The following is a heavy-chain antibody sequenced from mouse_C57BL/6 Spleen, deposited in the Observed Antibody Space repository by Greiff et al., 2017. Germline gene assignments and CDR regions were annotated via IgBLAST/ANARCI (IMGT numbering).Heavy chain of an antibody. D-gene: IGHD1-1*01. CDR1: GFTFSDYG. V-gene: IGHV5-17*01. CDR3: ARYYGSSCFDY. Sequence: EVKLMESGGGLVKSGGSLKLSCAASGFTFSDYGMHWVRQAPEKGLEWVAYISSGSSTIYYADTVKGRFTISRDNAKNTLFLQMTSLRSEDTAMYYCARYYGSSCFDYWGKGTTLTVSS. J-gene: IGHJ2*01. CDR2: ISSGSSTI.